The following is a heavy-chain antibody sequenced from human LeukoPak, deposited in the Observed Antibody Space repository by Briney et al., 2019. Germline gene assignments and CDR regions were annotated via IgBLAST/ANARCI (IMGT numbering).Heavy chain of an antibody. Sequence: PSETLTLTCTVSGGTFSSYYWSWIRQPPGKGLEWIAYIYYSGSTKYYPSLKRRVSISVDTSKNQFSLKLSSVPAADTAVYYCARDAGWIQLWSDAFHLWGRGPMVSVSS. V-gene: IGHV4-59*01. J-gene: IGHJ3*01. D-gene: IGHD5-18*01. CDR3: ARDAGWIQLWSDAFHL. CDR2: IYYSGST. CDR1: GGTFSSYY.